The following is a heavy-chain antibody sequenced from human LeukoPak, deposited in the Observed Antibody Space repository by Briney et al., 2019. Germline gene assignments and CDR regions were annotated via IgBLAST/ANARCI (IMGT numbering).Heavy chain of an antibody. CDR1: GGSFSGYY. D-gene: IGHD6-19*01. CDR3: ARQRSSGWTRPFQH. Sequence: SETLSLTCAVYGGSFSGYYWSWIRQPPGKGLEWIGEINHSGSTNYNPSLKSRVTISVDTSKNQFSLKLSSVTAADTAVYYCARQRSSGWTRPFQHWGQGTLVTVSS. CDR2: INHSGST. V-gene: IGHV4-34*01. J-gene: IGHJ1*01.